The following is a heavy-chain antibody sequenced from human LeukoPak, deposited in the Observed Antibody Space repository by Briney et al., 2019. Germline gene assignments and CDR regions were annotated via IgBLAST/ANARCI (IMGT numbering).Heavy chain of an antibody. V-gene: IGHV3-53*01. CDR1: GFTVSSNY. CDR2: IYSGGST. D-gene: IGHD5-18*01. CDR3: ARDGYSFGHDFDY. Sequence: GGSLRLSCAASGFTVSSNYMSWVRQAPGKGLEWVSVIYSGGSTYYADSVKGRFTISRDNSKNTLYLQMNSLRAEDTAVYYCARDGYSFGHDFDYWGQGTLVTVSS. J-gene: IGHJ4*02.